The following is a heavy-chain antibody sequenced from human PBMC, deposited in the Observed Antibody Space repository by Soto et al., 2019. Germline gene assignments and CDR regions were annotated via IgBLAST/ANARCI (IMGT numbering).Heavy chain of an antibody. J-gene: IGHJ4*02. D-gene: IGHD6-19*01. CDR3: ARLAVAGTDPFFDY. CDR2: IGTAGDP. Sequence: GGSLRLSCAASGFTFSSYDMHWVRQATGKGLEWVSAIGTAGDPYYPGSVKGRFTISRENAKNSLYLQMNSLRAGDTAVYYCARLAVAGTDPFFDYWGQGTLVTVSS. CDR1: GFTFSSYD. V-gene: IGHV3-13*05.